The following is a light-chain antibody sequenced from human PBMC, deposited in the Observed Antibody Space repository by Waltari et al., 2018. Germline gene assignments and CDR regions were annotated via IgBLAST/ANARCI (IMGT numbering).Light chain of an antibody. V-gene: IGLV3-19*01. Sequence: SSALTQDPAVSVALGQTVRLTCQGDRLRTSYASWYQLKPGQAPVLVIYGKDKRPSGIPDRISGYSSGATSSLTITGAQAEDEADYYCSSRNGRANQVVFAGGTKVTVL. CDR2: GKD. J-gene: IGLJ3*02. CDR1: RLRTSY. CDR3: SSRNGRANQVV.